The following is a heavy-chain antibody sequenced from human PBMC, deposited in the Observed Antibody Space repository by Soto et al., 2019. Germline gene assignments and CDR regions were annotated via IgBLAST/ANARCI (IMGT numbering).Heavy chain of an antibody. Sequence: EGCLRLSCVASGFTFSVYAMTWIRLAPGKGLEWVATISATGGNIEYTDSLKGRFTISRDNSKNTLYLQLNGLTSDDTSVHYCAKVAGGLGYFDLWGRGNLVTVSS. V-gene: IGHV3-23*01. CDR3: AKVAGGLGYFDL. J-gene: IGHJ2*01. CDR2: ISATGGNI. CDR1: GFTFSVYA. D-gene: IGHD3-16*01.